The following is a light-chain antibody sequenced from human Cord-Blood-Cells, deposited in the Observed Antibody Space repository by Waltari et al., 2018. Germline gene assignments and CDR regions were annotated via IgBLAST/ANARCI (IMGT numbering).Light chain of an antibody. Sequence: QSPGTLSLSPGERATLSCRASQSVSSSYLAWYQQKPGQAPRLLIYGASSRATGIPDRFSGSGSGTDFTLTISRLEPEDFAVYYCQQYGSSRWTFGQGTKVEIK. J-gene: IGKJ1*01. CDR2: GAS. CDR3: QQYGSSRWT. CDR1: QSVSSSY. V-gene: IGKV3-20*01.